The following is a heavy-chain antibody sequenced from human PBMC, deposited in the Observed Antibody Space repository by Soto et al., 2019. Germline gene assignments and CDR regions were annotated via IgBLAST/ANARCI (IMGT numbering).Heavy chain of an antibody. CDR2: MNPSTGNT. J-gene: IGHJ5*02. V-gene: IGHV1-8*01. D-gene: IGHD6-19*01. CDR3: ARGRIIVAGGFDP. CDR1: GYTFTSYD. Sequence: QVQLVQSGAEVKKPGASVKVSCKASGYTFTSYDIIWVRQATGQGLEWMGWMNPSTGNTDSAEKFQGRLTMTRNTSISTVYMELNSLRFEDTAVYYCARGRIIVAGGFDPWGQGTLVTVSS.